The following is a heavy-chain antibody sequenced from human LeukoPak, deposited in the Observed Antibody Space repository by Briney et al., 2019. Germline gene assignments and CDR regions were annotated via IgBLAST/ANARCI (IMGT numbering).Heavy chain of an antibody. Sequence: SETLSLTCTVSGGSISSYYWSWIRQPPGKGLEWIGYIYNSGNTNYNPSLKSRVTISVDTSKNQFSLKLSSVTAADTAVYYCARLARGYGFDYWGQGTLVTVSS. CDR1: GGSISSYY. V-gene: IGHV4-59*01. CDR3: ARLARGYGFDY. D-gene: IGHD3-22*01. CDR2: IYNSGNT. J-gene: IGHJ4*02.